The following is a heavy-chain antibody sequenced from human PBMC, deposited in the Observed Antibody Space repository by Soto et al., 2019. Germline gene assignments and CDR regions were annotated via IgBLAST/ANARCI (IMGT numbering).Heavy chain of an antibody. CDR3: ARDFWSGYGVAGRVYGMDV. CDR1: GGSVSSGSYY. Sequence: SETLSLTCTVSGGSVSSGSYYRSWIRQPPGKGLEWIGYIYYSGSTNYNPSLKSRVTISVDTSKNQFSLKLSSVTAADTAVYYCARDFWSGYGVAGRVYGMDVWGQGTTVTVSS. J-gene: IGHJ6*02. V-gene: IGHV4-61*01. CDR2: IYYSGST. D-gene: IGHD3-3*01.